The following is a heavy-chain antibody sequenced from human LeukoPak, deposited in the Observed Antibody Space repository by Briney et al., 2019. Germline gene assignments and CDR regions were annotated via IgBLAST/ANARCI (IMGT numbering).Heavy chain of an antibody. CDR2: IRAYNGNT. V-gene: IGHV1-18*04. D-gene: IGHD2-21*02. CDR3: ARAVVSCGGDCFSSDY. CDR1: GYTFTGYY. J-gene: IGHJ4*02. Sequence: ASVKVSCKASGYTFTGYYMHWVRQAPGQGLEWMGWIRAYNGNTSYAQRLQGRVTMTTDTSTSTVYMELRSLRSDDTAMYYCARAVVSCGGDCFSSDYWGQGTLVTVSS.